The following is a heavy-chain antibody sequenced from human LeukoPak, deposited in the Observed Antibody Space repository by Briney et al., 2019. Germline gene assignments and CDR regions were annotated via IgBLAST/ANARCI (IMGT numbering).Heavy chain of an antibody. Sequence: SVKGRLTISRDNAKNSLFLQMNSLRDEDTAVYYCARGSGSYYDYWGQGTLVTVSS. CDR3: ARGSGSYYDY. D-gene: IGHD1-26*01. J-gene: IGHJ4*02. V-gene: IGHV3-48*02.